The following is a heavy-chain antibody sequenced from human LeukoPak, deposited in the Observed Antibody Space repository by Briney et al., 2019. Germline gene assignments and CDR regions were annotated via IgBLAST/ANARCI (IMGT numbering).Heavy chain of an antibody. D-gene: IGHD3-10*01. CDR1: GGASSGYN. CDR2: INHSGST. Sequence: PSETLSLTCAVYGGASSGYNWSWIRQPPGKGLEWIGEINHSGSTNYNPSFKSRVTISVDTSKNQFSLKLSSVTAADTAVYYCARDTMVRGVPAKKQMNWFAPWGQGTLVTVSS. V-gene: IGHV4-34*01. CDR3: ARDTMVRGVPAKKQMNWFAP. J-gene: IGHJ5*02.